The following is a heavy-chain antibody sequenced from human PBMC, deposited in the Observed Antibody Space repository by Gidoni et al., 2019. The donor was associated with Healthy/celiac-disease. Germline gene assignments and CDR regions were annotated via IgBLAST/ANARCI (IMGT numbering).Heavy chain of an antibody. J-gene: IGHJ4*02. CDR1: GGSFSGYY. Sequence: QVQLQQWGAGLLKPSETLSLTCAVYGGSFSGYYWSWIRQPPGKGLEWIGEINHSGSTNYNPSLKSRVTISVDTSKNQFSLKLSSVTAADTAVYYCARAGAVAARVYFDYWGQGTLVTVSS. CDR2: INHSGST. CDR3: ARAGAVAARVYFDY. V-gene: IGHV4-34*01. D-gene: IGHD2-15*01.